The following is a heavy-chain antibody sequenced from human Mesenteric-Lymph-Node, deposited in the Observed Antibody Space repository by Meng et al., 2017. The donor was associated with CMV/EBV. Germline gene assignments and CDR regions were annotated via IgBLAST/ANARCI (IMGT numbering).Heavy chain of an antibody. CDR2: IRSDDST. J-gene: IGHJ4*02. D-gene: IGHD1-1*01. Sequence: GESLKISCAVSGFSVTSYFMTWVRQAPGKGLEYVSFIRSDDSTNYAKSVQGRFTISRDNSKNTVFLLMNSLRAEDTALYYCARACRQVNNCYLDYWGQGTLVTVSS. CDR1: GFSVTSYF. CDR3: ARACRQVNNCYLDY. V-gene: IGHV3-53*01.